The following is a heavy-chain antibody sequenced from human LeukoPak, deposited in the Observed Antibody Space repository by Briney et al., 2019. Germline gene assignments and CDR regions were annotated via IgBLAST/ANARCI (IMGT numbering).Heavy chain of an antibody. CDR1: GYTFTSYY. J-gene: IGHJ4*02. D-gene: IGHD6-13*01. Sequence: ASVKVSCKASGYTFTSYYMHWVRQAPGQGLEWMGIIHPSGGSTSYAQKFQGRVTMTEDTSTDTAYMELSSLRSEDTAVYYCAIPGGSSRDFDYWGQGTLVTVSS. V-gene: IGHV1-46*01. CDR2: IHPSGGST. CDR3: AIPGGSSRDFDY.